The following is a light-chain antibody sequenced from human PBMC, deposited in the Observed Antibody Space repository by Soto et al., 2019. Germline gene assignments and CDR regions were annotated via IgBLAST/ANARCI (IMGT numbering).Light chain of an antibody. Sequence: DIQLTQSPSFLSASVGDGITISCRASQGISSYLAWYQQKPGKAPKLLIHTASTLQSGVPSRFSGSAAGAEFTLTISSLRPEDFATYYCQQRHSYPITFGQGTRLEIK. V-gene: IGKV1-9*01. CDR1: QGISSY. CDR2: TAS. J-gene: IGKJ5*01. CDR3: QQRHSYPIT.